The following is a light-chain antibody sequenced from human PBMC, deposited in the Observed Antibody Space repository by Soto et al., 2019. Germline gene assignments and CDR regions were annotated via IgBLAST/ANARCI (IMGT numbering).Light chain of an antibody. J-gene: IGLJ1*01. V-gene: IGLV2-8*01. CDR1: SSDVGGYNY. CDR2: EVN. CDR3: SSYGGSNNHV. Sequence: QSALTQPPSASGSPGQSVSISCTGTSSDVGGYNYVSWFQQYPGKAPKLLIHEVNKRPSGVPDRFSGSKSGNTAALTVSGLEAEDEADYYCSSYGGSNNHVFGTGTKLPS.